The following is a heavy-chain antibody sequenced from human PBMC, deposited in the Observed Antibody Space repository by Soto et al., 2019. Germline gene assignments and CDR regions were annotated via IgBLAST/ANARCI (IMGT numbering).Heavy chain of an antibody. CDR1: GVSIRNYY. J-gene: IGHJ4*02. CDR2: IYHSGST. Sequence: SETLSLTCSVSGVSIRNYYWSWIRQPPGKVLEWIGYIYHSGSTNYNPSLRSRVTISIDTSKNQFSLKLNSMTAADTAVYYCAAPTRELTYWGQGILVT. V-gene: IGHV4-59*08. D-gene: IGHD1-26*01. CDR3: AAPTRELTY.